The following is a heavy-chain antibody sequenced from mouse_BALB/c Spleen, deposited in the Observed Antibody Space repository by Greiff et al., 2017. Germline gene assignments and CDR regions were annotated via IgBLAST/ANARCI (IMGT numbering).Heavy chain of an antibody. CDR1: GYTFTEYT. Sequence: VQLKESGPELVKPGASVKISCKTSGYTFTEYTMHWVKQSHGKSLEWIGGINPNNGGTSYNQKFKGKATLTVDKSSSTAYMELLSLTSEDSAVYYCARSTLLRHYWYFDVWGAGTTVTVSS. CDR3: ARSTLLRHYWYFDV. CDR2: INPNNGGT. V-gene: IGHV1-18*01. J-gene: IGHJ1*01. D-gene: IGHD1-2*01.